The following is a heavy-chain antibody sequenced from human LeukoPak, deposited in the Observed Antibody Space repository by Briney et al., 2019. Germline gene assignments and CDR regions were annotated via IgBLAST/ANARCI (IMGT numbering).Heavy chain of an antibody. J-gene: IGHJ4*02. CDR3: VVLPAH. D-gene: IGHD3-16*02. CDR1: GFSINSDYY. Sequence: SETLSLTCTVSGFSINSDYYWGWVRQPPGKGLEWIGSLYQAETSYQNPSLKSRVTISVDTSRSQFSLKLNSVTAADTAVYYCVVLPAHWGQGTLVTVSS. V-gene: IGHV4-38-2*02. CDR2: LYQAETS.